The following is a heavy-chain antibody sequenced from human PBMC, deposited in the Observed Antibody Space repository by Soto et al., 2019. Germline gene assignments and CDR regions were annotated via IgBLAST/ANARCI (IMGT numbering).Heavy chain of an antibody. CDR2: INAGNGNT. J-gene: IGHJ6*02. V-gene: IGHV1-3*01. CDR1: GYTFTSYA. Sequence: GASVKVSCKASGYTFTSYAMHWVRQAPGQRLEWMGRINAGNGNTKYSQKFQGRVTITRDTSASTAYMELSSLRSEDTAVYYCARDQESTSSSHYYYYYGMDVWGQGTTVTVSS. D-gene: IGHD6-6*01. CDR3: ARDQESTSSSHYYYYYGMDV.